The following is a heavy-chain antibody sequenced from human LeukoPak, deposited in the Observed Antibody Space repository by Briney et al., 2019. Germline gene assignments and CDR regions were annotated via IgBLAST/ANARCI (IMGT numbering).Heavy chain of an antibody. CDR2: IYYSGST. J-gene: IGHJ6*03. CDR3: ARGHSALTGSDYYYYMDV. Sequence: SETLSLTCTVSGGSISSYYWSWIRQPPGKGLEWIGYIYYSGSTNYNPSLKSRVTISVDTSKNQFSLKLSSVTAADTAVYYCARGHSALTGSDYYYYMDVWGKGTTVTISS. CDR1: GGSISSYY. V-gene: IGHV4-59*01. D-gene: IGHD3-9*01.